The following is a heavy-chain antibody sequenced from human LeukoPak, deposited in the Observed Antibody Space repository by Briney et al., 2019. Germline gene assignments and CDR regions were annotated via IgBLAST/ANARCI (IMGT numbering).Heavy chain of an antibody. CDR2: IDANAGYP. CDR3: ARDNCGGDCYGYYYYGMDV. D-gene: IGHD2-21*02. J-gene: IGHJ6*02. Sequence: ASVKVSCKASGYTFTNYAMNWVRQAPGQALEWMGWIDANAGYPTYAQGFTGRFVFSLDTSVSTAYLQISSLKAEDTAVYYCARDNCGGDCYGYYYYGMDVWGQGTTVTVSS. V-gene: IGHV7-4-1*02. CDR1: GYTFTNYA.